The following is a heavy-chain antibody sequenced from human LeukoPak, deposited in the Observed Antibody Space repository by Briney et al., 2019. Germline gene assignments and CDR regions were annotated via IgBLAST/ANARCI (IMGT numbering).Heavy chain of an antibody. CDR3: ARGNWNDHNFDY. D-gene: IGHD1-20*01. Sequence: VASLKVSCKASGYTFTSYGISWVRQAPGQGLEWIGWISAYNGNTNYAQKLQGRVTMTTDTSTSTAYMELRSLRSDDTAVYYCARGNWNDHNFDYWGQGTLVTVSS. J-gene: IGHJ4*02. CDR1: GYTFTSYG. CDR2: ISAYNGNT. V-gene: IGHV1-18*01.